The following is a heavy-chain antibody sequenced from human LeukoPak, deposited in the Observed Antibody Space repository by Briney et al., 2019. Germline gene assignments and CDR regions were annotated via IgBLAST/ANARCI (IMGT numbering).Heavy chain of an antibody. CDR2: LYSSGST. CDR3: AAKGNGYSGSYVFAH. Sequence: PGGSLRLCCAASGFTVSVNYMSWVRQAPGKGLEWVSVLYSSGSTNYADSVKGRFTISRDNSENTLSLQMNSLRVEDTAVYYCAAKGNGYSGSYVFAHWGQGTLVTVSS. CDR1: GFTVSVNY. V-gene: IGHV3-66*01. J-gene: IGHJ4*02. D-gene: IGHD1-26*01.